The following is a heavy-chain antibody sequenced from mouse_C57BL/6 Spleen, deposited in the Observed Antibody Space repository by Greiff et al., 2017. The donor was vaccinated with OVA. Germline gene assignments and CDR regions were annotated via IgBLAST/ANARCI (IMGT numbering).Heavy chain of an antibody. CDR1: GFSLTSYG. V-gene: IGHV2-6*03. D-gene: IGHD1-1*01. J-gene: IGHJ4*01. CDR2: LWSDGST. CDR3: ARVYGSSLGAMDY. Sequence: QVQLQQSGPGLVAPSQRLSITCTVSGFSLTSYGVHWVRQPPGKGLEWLVVLWSDGSTTYNSALQSRLSISKDNSKSQVFLKMNSLQTDDTAMYYCARVYGSSLGAMDYGGQGTSVTVSS.